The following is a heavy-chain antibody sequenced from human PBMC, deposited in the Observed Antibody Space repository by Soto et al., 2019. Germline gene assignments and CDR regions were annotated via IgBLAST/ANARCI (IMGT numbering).Heavy chain of an antibody. CDR1: GLSLRSDD. D-gene: IGHD3-16*02. CDR2: MNPISNSR. J-gene: IGHJ3*02. CDR3: ARYRPIAPLAFDI. Sequence: ASVKVACKGAGLSLRSDDIGWVRQTTGQGLEWMGWMNPISNSRGYTQNFQGRVTMTWNSPTSTAYMELSSLRSEDTAIYYCARYRPIAPLAFDIWGQGTLVTVSS. V-gene: IGHV1-8*01.